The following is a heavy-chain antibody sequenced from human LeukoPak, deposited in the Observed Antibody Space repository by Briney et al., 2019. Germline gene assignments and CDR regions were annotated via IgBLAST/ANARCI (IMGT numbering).Heavy chain of an antibody. CDR2: MNPNSGDT. D-gene: IGHD3-9*01. Sequence: ASVKVSCKASGYTFTNNFMHWVRQAPGQGLEWMGWMNPNSGDTGYAQTFLGRVTLTRDTSISTAYMELSSLRSEDTAVYYCARGPDYDLLTGYPDYYYYSMDVWGKGTTVTVSS. V-gene: IGHV1-8*02. CDR3: ARGPDYDLLTGYPDYYYYSMDV. CDR1: GYTFTNNF. J-gene: IGHJ6*03.